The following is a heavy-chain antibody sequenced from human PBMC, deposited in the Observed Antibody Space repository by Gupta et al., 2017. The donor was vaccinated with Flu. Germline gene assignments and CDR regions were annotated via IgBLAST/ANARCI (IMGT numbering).Heavy chain of an antibody. J-gene: IGHJ3*02. CDR3: ARGGMAVAGYAFDI. CDR2: TYYRSRWYH. CDR1: GDSVSSTSSA. D-gene: IGHD6-19*01. Sequence: QVQLQQSGPGLVKPSQTLSLTCAISGDSVSSTSSAWIWIRQSPSRGLEWLGRTYYRSRWYHDSAVSVKGRITITPDTSKNQFSLYLTSVTPEDTAVYYCARGGMAVAGYAFDIWGQGTKVIVSS. V-gene: IGHV6-1*01.